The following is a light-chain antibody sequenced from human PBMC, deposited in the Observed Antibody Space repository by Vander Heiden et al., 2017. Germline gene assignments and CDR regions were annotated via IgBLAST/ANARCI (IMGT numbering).Light chain of an antibody. CDR3: QQYKSYSRT. CDR1: QSISSW. J-gene: IGKJ1*01. V-gene: IGKV1-5*03. CDR2: KAS. Sequence: DIQMTQSPSTLSASVGDRVTITCRASQSISSWLAWYQQKPEKAPKLLIYKASSLESGVPSRFSGSGSGTEFTLTISSLQPDDFATYYCQQYKSYSRTFGQGTKVEIK.